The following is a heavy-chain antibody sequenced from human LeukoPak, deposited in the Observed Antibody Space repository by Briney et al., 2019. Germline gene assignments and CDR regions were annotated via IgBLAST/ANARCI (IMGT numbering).Heavy chain of an antibody. CDR3: AKDPTAGWGYGGNRHYFDY. CDR1: GFTFSSYS. CDR2: ISSSTSYI. V-gene: IGHV3-21*01. D-gene: IGHD4-23*01. J-gene: IGHJ4*02. Sequence: GGSLRLSCAASGFTFSSYSMNWIRQAPGKGLEWVSSISSSTSYIYYADSVKGRFTISRDNSKNTLYLQMNSLRAEDTAVYYCAKDPTAGWGYGGNRHYFDYWGQGTLVTVSS.